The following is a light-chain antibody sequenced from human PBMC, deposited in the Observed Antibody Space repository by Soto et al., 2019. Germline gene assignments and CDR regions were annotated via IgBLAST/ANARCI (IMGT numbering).Light chain of an antibody. J-gene: IGLJ1*01. V-gene: IGLV1-40*01. Sequence: QSVLTQPPSVSGAPGQRVTIACTGSSSNIGAGYDVHWYQQLPGTAPKLLIYGNSNRPSGVPDRFSGSKSGTSASLAITGLQAEDEAYYCCQSYDSSLSAFFGTGTKLTVL. CDR2: GNS. CDR1: SSNIGAGYD. CDR3: QSYDSSLSAF.